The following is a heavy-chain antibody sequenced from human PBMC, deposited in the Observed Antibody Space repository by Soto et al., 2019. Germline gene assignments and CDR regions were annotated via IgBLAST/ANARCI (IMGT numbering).Heavy chain of an antibody. CDR2: IYYSGST. D-gene: IGHD5-12*01. Sequence: SETLSLTCTVSGGSISSGGYYWSWIRQHPGKGLEWIGYIYYSGSTYYNPSLKSRVTISVDTSKNQFSLKLSSVTAADSAVYYCASGLHGYFDYWGHGTLVTVSS. J-gene: IGHJ4*01. V-gene: IGHV4-31*03. CDR3: ASGLHGYFDY. CDR1: GGSISSGGYY.